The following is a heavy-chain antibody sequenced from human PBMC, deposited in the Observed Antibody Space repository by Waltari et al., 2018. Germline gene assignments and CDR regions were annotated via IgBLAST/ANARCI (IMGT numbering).Heavy chain of an antibody. CDR2: ISWNSDNI. CDR3: AKGHSGSYGLKD. CDR1: GFTFDDYA. D-gene: IGHD1-26*01. J-gene: IGHJ4*02. Sequence: EVQLVVSGGGLVQPGRSLRLSCAVSGFTFDDYAMHWVRQAPGKGLEWVSGISWNSDNIGYADSVKGRFTISRDNAKNSLYLQMNSLRPEDTALYYCAKGHSGSYGLKDWGQGTLVTVSS. V-gene: IGHV3-9*01.